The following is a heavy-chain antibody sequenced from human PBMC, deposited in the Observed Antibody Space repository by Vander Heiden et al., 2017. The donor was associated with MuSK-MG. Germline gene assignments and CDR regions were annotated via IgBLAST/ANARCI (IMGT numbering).Heavy chain of an antibody. J-gene: IGHJ4*02. Sequence: VQLVQSGAEVTKPGASVKVSCKASGYTFTSYYMHWVRQAPGQGREWMGIINPRSGSTSYAQKFQGRVTMTRDTSTSTVYMELSSLRSEDTAVYYCARDRSPAGGATSYYFDYWGQGTLVTVSS. CDR2: INPRSGST. D-gene: IGHD6-25*01. CDR1: GYTFTSYY. V-gene: IGHV1-46*03. CDR3: ARDRSPAGGATSYYFDY.